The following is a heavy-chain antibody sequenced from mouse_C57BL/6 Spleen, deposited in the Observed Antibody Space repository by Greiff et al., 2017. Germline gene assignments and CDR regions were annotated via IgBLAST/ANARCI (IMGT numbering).Heavy chain of an antibody. V-gene: IGHV3-6*01. Sequence: EVQLQESGPGLVKPSQSLSLTCSVTGYSITSGYYWNWIRQFPGNKLEWMGYISYDGSNNYNPSLKKRISITRDTSKNQFFLKLNSVTTEDTATYYCARGDYDYDGPYAMDYWGQGTSVTVSS. D-gene: IGHD2-4*01. J-gene: IGHJ4*01. CDR2: ISYDGSN. CDR1: GYSITSGYY. CDR3: ARGDYDYDGPYAMDY.